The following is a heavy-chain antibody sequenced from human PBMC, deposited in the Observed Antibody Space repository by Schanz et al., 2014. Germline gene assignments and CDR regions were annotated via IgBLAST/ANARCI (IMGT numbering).Heavy chain of an antibody. D-gene: IGHD6-13*01. CDR3: ARDGVDAAAGGNY. Sequence: QVQAVQSGAEVKKPGASVKVSCKASGYTFTDYGVIWVRQAPGQGLEWMGMINPSGGSTTYAQKFQGRVTMTRDTSTSTVYMELSSLRSEDTAVYYCARDGVDAAAGGNYWGQGTLVTVSS. CDR1: GYTFTDYG. CDR2: INPSGGST. V-gene: IGHV1-46*03. J-gene: IGHJ4*02.